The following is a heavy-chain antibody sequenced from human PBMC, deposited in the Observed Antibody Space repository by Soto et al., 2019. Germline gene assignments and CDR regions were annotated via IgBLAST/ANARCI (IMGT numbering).Heavy chain of an antibody. CDR1: GFTFSSYA. Sequence: QVQLVESGGGVVQPGRSLRLSCAASGFTFSSYAMHWVRQAPGKGLEWVAVISYDGSNKYYADSVKGRFTISRDNSKNTLYLQMNSLRAEDTAVYYCARVASSGWYRGVYGYWGQGTLVTVSS. D-gene: IGHD6-19*01. V-gene: IGHV3-30-3*01. CDR3: ARVASSGWYRGVYGY. J-gene: IGHJ4*02. CDR2: ISYDGSNK.